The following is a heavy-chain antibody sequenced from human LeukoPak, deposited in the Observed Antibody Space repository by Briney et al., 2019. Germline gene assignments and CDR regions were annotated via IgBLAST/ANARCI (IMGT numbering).Heavy chain of an antibody. CDR1: GGSVSSGSYY. J-gene: IGHJ4*02. CDR3: ASRFGGSYFQIVN. D-gene: IGHD1-26*01. Sequence: SETLSLTCTVSGGSVSSGSYYWSWIRQPPGKGLEWIGSIYYSGNTNYNPSLKSRVTISVDTSKNQFSLKLSSVTAADTAVYYCASRFGGSYFQIVNWGQGTLVTVSS. CDR2: IYYSGNT. V-gene: IGHV4-61*01.